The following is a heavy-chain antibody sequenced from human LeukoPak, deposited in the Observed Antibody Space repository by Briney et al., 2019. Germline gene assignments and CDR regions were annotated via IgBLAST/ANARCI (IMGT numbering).Heavy chain of an antibody. D-gene: IGHD6-19*01. V-gene: IGHV3-7*01. CDR2: IKQDGSEK. CDR1: GFIFSRYA. J-gene: IGHJ4*02. CDR3: ARDRGSSGRLGRFDN. Sequence: GGSLRLSCAASGFIFSRYAMHWVRQAPGKGLEWVANIKQDGSEKYYVDSVKGRFTISRDNAKKLLYLQMNSLRVEDTAVYYCARDRGSSGRLGRFDNWGQGTLVTVSP.